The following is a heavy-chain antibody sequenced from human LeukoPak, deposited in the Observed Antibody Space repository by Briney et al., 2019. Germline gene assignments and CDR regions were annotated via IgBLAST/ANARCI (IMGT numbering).Heavy chain of an antibody. Sequence: ASVKVSCKASGYTLTSYDINWVRQATGQGLEWKGLVNPNSGNTRYAQKSQGRVTITRNTSISTAYMELSSLRSEDTAVYYCARGRGFWSGYTFDYWGQGTLVTVSS. CDR1: GYTLTSYD. V-gene: IGHV1-8*03. J-gene: IGHJ4*02. CDR3: ARGRGFWSGYTFDY. D-gene: IGHD3-3*01. CDR2: VNPNSGNT.